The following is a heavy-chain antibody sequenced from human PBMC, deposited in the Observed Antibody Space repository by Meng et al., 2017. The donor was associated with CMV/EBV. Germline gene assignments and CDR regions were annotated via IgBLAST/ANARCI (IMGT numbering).Heavy chain of an antibody. CDR3: AKSAVVPAAMGIDY. J-gene: IGHJ4*02. Sequence: GESLKISCAASGFTFSSYGMHWVRQAPGKGLEWVAFIRYDGSNKYYADSVKGRFTISRDNSKNTLYLQINSLRAEDTAVYYCAKSAVVPAAMGIDYWGQGTLVTVSS. V-gene: IGHV3-30*02. CDR1: GFTFSSYG. CDR2: IRYDGSNK. D-gene: IGHD2-2*01.